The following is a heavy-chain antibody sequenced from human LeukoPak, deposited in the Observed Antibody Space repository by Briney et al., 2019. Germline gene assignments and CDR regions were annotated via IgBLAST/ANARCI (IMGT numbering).Heavy chain of an antibody. CDR1: GFTFSSYS. CDR3: ARASLTYYDFWSGYGDY. Sequence: GGSLRLSCAASGFTFSSYSMNWVRQAPGKGLEWVSYISSSSSTIYYADSVKGRFTISRDNVKNSLYLQMNSLRAEDTAVYYCARASLTYYDFWSGYGDYWGQGTLVTVSS. J-gene: IGHJ4*02. CDR2: ISSSSSTI. D-gene: IGHD3-3*01. V-gene: IGHV3-48*04.